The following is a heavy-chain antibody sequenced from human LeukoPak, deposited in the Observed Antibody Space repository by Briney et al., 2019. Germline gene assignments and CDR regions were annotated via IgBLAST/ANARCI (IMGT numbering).Heavy chain of an antibody. CDR2: IYYSGST. CDR1: GGSIIDYY. D-gene: IGHD3-16*01. CDR3: ARHSGGLAGWYFDL. Sequence: PSETLSLTCTVSGGSIIDYYGSWLRQPPGKGLEWIGFIYYSGSTNYNPSLKSRVTISADTSKTQFSLKLSSLTATDTAVYYCARHSGGLAGWYFDLWGRGTLVTVSS. V-gene: IGHV4-59*08. J-gene: IGHJ2*01.